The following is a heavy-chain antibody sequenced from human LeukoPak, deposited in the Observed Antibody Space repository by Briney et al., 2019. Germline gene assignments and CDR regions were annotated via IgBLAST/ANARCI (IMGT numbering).Heavy chain of an antibody. J-gene: IGHJ3*02. V-gene: IGHV4-34*01. CDR2: INHSGST. D-gene: IGHD3-22*01. Sequence: PGGSLRLSCAASGFTFTSYAMSWVRQSPGKGLEWIGQINHSGSTNYNPSLKSRVTISVDTSKNQFSLKLTSVTAADTAVYYCARPYYYDSSADYPDAFDIWGQGNVVTVSS. CDR3: ARPYYYDSSADYPDAFDI. CDR1: GFTFTSYA.